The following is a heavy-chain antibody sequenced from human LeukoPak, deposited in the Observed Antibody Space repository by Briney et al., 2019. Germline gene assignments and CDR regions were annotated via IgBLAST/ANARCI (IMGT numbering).Heavy chain of an antibody. V-gene: IGHV3-15*01. J-gene: IGHJ1*01. CDR2: IKSKTDGETT. CDR1: GFNFSKIW. CDR3: TSLVF. D-gene: IGHD6-6*01. Sequence: RGSLRLSCAASGFNFSKIWMSWVRQAPGKGLEWVGRIKSKTDGETTGYAAFVQGRFTISRDDSKNTPYLDMNSLETEDAAVYYCTSLVFWGQGTPVIVSS.